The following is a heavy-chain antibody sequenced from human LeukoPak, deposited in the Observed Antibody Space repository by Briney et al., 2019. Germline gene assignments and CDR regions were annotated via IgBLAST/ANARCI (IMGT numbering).Heavy chain of an antibody. D-gene: IGHD5-12*01. V-gene: IGHV3-23*01. CDR2: ISGSGGYI. CDR3: TWMATIFTVDY. CDR1: GFTFRIYA. J-gene: IGHJ4*02. Sequence: PGGSLRLSCAASGFTFRIYAMTWVRQAPGKGLEWVSGISGSGGYIYSADSVKGRFTISRDNSKNTVYLQMNSLRTEDTGMYFCTWMATIFTVDYWGQGTLVTVSS.